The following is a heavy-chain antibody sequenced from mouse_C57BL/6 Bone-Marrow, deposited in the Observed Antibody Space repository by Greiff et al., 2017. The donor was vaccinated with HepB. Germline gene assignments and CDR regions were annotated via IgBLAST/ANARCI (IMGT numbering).Heavy chain of an antibody. J-gene: IGHJ2*01. CDR2: IYPGSGNT. CDR1: GYTFTDYY. Sequence: VQLQQSGAELVRPGASVKLSCKASGYTFTDYYINWVKQRPGQGLEWIARIYPGSGNTYYNEKFKGKATLTAEKSSSTAYMQLSSLTSEDSAVYFCARSVFDYFDYGGQGTTLTVSS. CDR3: ARSVFDYFDY. V-gene: IGHV1-76*01. D-gene: IGHD2-10*02.